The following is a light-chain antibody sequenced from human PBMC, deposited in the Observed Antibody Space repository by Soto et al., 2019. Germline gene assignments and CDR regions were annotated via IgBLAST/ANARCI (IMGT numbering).Light chain of an antibody. CDR1: SSDVGSYNY. CDR3: CSYAGTNSLKV. Sequence: QSALTQPLSASGSPGQSVTISCTGTSSDVGSYNYVSWYQQHRGKAPKLMIYEVSKRPSGVPDRFSGSKSGNTASLTVSGLQAEDEADYYCCSYAGTNSLKVFGGGTKVTVL. V-gene: IGLV2-8*01. CDR2: EVS. J-gene: IGLJ3*02.